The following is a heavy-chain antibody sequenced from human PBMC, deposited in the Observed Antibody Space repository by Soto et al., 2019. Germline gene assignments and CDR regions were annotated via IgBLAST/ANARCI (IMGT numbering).Heavy chain of an antibody. D-gene: IGHD3-10*01. CDR2: IIPIFGTA. Sequence: QVQLVQSGAEVKKPGSSVKVSCKASGGTFSSYAISWVRQAPGQGLEWMGGIIPIFGTANYAQKFQGRVTITADESTSTAYMELSSLRSEDTAVYYCAAGYYYGSGSHLNVIDYWGQGTLFTVSS. J-gene: IGHJ4*02. V-gene: IGHV1-69*12. CDR1: GGTFSSYA. CDR3: AAGYYYGSGSHLNVIDY.